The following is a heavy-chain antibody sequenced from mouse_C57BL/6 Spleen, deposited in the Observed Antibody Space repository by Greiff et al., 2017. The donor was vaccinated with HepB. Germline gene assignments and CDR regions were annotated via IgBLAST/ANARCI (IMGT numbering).Heavy chain of an antibody. CDR2: IYPGSGST. Sequence: QVQLQQPGAELVKPGASVKMSCKASGYTFTSYWITWVKQRPGQGLEWIGDIYPGSGSTNYNAKFKSKATLTVDTSSSTAYMQLSSLTSEDSAVYYCARDENIYYDYDGTMDYWGQGTSVTVSS. V-gene: IGHV1-55*01. CDR3: ARDENIYYDYDGTMDY. J-gene: IGHJ4*01. CDR1: GYTFTSYW. D-gene: IGHD2-4*01.